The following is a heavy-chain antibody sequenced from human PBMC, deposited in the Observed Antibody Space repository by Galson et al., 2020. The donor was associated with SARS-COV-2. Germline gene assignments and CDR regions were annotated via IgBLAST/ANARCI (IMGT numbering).Heavy chain of an antibody. CDR2: IYSGGST. Sequence: GESLNISCAASGFTVSSNYMSWVRQAPGKGLEWVSVIYSGGSTYYADSVKGRFTISRDNSKNTLYLQMNSLRAEDTAVYYCARVGGYRKGRDVWGQGTTVTVSS. CDR1: GFTVSSNY. CDR3: ARVGGYRKGRDV. J-gene: IGHJ6*02. D-gene: IGHD5-18*01. V-gene: IGHV3-53*01.